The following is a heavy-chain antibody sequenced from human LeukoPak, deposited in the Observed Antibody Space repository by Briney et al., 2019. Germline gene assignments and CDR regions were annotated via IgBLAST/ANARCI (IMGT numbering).Heavy chain of an antibody. D-gene: IGHD6-19*01. CDR2: MYYSGSS. Sequence: PSETLSLTCTVSGGSIRSYYWSWIRQPPGKGLEWIGYMYYSGSSSYNPSLKSRVTISVDTSKNQFSLKLSSVTAADTAVYYCARRDHSSGWFHFDYWGQGTLVTVSS. J-gene: IGHJ4*02. V-gene: IGHV4-59*08. CDR3: ARRDHSSGWFHFDY. CDR1: GGSIRSYY.